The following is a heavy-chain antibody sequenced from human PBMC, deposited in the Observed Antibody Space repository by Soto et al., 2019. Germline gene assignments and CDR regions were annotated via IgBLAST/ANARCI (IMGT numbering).Heavy chain of an antibody. CDR2: IYPSDSET. Sequence: GESLKISCQGSGYSFSTYWIAWVRQMPGKGLEYMGIIYPSDSETRYSPSFEGRVTISVDKSINTAYLQWRSLKATDTAMYYCARECSGGSCLDYWGQGTLVTVSS. CDR1: GYSFSTYW. CDR3: ARECSGGSCLDY. V-gene: IGHV5-51*01. D-gene: IGHD2-15*01. J-gene: IGHJ4*02.